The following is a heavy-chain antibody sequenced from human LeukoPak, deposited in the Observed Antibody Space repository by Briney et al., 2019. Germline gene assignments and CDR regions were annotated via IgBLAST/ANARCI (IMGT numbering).Heavy chain of an antibody. D-gene: IGHD3-16*01. CDR1: GGSISSYY. CDR3: ARDLAGGSNYYYYGMDV. Sequence: PSETLSLTCTVSGGSISSYYWSWIRQPPGKGLEWIGYIYYSGSTNYNPSLKSRVTISVDTSKNQFSLKLSSVTAADTAVYYSARDLAGGSNYYYYGMDVWGQGTTVTVSS. V-gene: IGHV4-59*01. J-gene: IGHJ6*02. CDR2: IYYSGST.